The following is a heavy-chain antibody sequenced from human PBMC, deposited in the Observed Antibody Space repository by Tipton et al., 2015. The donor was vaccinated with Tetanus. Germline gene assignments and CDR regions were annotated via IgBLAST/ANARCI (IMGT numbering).Heavy chain of an antibody. V-gene: IGHV4-31*03. CDR2: IYYSGST. CDR1: GGSISSGGYY. CDR3: ARGDPTNEPLNY. Sequence: TLSLPCTVSGGSISSGGYYWSWIRQHPGKGLEWIGYIYYSGSTYYNPSLKSRVTISVDTSKNQFSLKLYSVTAADTAVYYCARGDPTNEPLNYWGQGTLVTVSS. D-gene: IGHD1-1*01. J-gene: IGHJ4*02.